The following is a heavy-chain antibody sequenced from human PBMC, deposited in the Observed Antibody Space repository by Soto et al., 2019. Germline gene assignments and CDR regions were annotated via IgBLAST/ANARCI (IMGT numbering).Heavy chain of an antibody. Sequence: QVQLVQSGAEVKKPGASVKVSCKASGYTFTSYYMHWVRQAPGQGLEWMGIINPSGGSTSYAQKFQSRVTMTMDTSTSTVYMELSSLSSEDTAVYYCARRIAAAGTRWFDPWGQGTLVTVSS. V-gene: IGHV1-46*01. D-gene: IGHD6-13*01. CDR2: INPSGGST. J-gene: IGHJ5*02. CDR1: GYTFTSYY. CDR3: ARRIAAAGTRWFDP.